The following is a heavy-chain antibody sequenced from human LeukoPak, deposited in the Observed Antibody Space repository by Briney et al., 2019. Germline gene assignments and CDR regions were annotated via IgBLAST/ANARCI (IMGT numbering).Heavy chain of an antibody. CDR1: GYTFTKYV. CDR3: ARDDCGDTCYPGGY. Sequence: ASVKVSCKASGYTFTKYVVHWVRQAPGERPEWMGWIKAGNGDTKYSQNFQDRVTTIRDTSANTAYMELSSLTSEDTALYYCARDDCGDTCYPGGYWGQGTLVTVSS. J-gene: IGHJ4*02. D-gene: IGHD2-21*01. CDR2: IKAGNGDT. V-gene: IGHV1-3*01.